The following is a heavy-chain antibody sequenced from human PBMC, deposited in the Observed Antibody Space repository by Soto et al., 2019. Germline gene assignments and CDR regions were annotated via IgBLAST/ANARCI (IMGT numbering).Heavy chain of an antibody. Sequence: ASVQVSCKASGYTFTSYAMHWVRQAPGQRLEWMGWINAGNGNTKYSQKFQGRVTITRDTSASTAYMELSSLRSEDTAVYYCARVKSYYYYGSGSYAFDIWGQGTMVTVSS. CDR2: INAGNGNT. V-gene: IGHV1-3*01. D-gene: IGHD3-10*01. J-gene: IGHJ3*02. CDR1: GYTFTSYA. CDR3: ARVKSYYYYGSGSYAFDI.